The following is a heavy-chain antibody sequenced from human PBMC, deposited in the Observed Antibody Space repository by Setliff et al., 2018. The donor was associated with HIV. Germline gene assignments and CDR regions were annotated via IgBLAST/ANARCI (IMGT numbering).Heavy chain of an antibody. J-gene: IGHJ5*02. CDR1: GGIFVHHA. CDR2: IIPFFGTA. D-gene: IGHD1-7*01. CDR3: ARGGTLTLINYFDT. V-gene: IGHV1-69*13. Sequence: SVKVSCKTAGGIFVHHAVSWVRQAPGQGLEWMGGIIPFFGTALYEPKFQGRVTITANESTSTAYTELSSLRSEDTGVYYCARGGTLTLINYFDTWGQGTQVTVSS.